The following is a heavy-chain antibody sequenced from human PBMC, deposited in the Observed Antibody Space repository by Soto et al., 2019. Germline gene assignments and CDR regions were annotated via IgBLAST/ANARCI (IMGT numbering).Heavy chain of an antibody. CDR2: IYYSGST. J-gene: IGHJ1*01. V-gene: IGHV4-39*01. CDR1: GGSISSSSYY. D-gene: IGHD6-13*01. Sequence: SETLSLTCTVSGGSISSSSYYWGWIRQPPGKGLEWIGSIYYSGSTYYNPSLKSRVTISVDTSKNQFSLKLSSVTAADTAVYYCARLSSSWYPKYFQHWGQGTLVTVSS. CDR3: ARLSSSWYPKYFQH.